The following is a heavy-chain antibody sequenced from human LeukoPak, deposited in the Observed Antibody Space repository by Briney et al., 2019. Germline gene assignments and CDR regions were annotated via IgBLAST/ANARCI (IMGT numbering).Heavy chain of an antibody. CDR2: INPNSGGA. Sequence: ASVKVSCKASGYTFTGYYMHWVRQAPGQGLEWMGWINPNSGGANYAQKFQGRVTMTRDTSISTAYMELSRLRSDDTAVYYCARGPRLVPLDAFDIWGQGTMVTVSS. J-gene: IGHJ3*02. D-gene: IGHD3-9*01. CDR1: GYTFTGYY. CDR3: ARGPRLVPLDAFDI. V-gene: IGHV1-2*02.